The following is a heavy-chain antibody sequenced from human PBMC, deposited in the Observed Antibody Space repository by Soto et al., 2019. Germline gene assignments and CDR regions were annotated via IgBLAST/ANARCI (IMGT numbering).Heavy chain of an antibody. CDR2: IYYSGST. V-gene: IGHV4-31*03. Sequence: PSETMSLTCTVSGGSTISGGYYCRWIRQHPGKGLEWIGYIYYSGSTYYNPSLKSRVIISVDTSKNQFSLKLSSVTAADTAVYYCARARRNYYGSGDLDYWGQGTLVSVTS. CDR3: ARARRNYYGSGDLDY. CDR1: GGSTISGGYY. D-gene: IGHD3-10*01. J-gene: IGHJ4*02.